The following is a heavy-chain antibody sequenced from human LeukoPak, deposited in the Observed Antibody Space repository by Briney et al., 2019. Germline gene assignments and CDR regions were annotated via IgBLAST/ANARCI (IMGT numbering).Heavy chain of an antibody. CDR3: ARAGETTVTHSYYMDV. J-gene: IGHJ6*03. CDR1: GYSISSGYY. CDR2: IYHSGST. Sequence: PSETLSLTCTVSGYSISSGYYWGWIRQPPGKGLEWIGSIYHSGSTYYNPSLKSRVTISVDTSKNQFSLKLSSVTAADTAVYYCARAGETTVTHSYYMDVWGKGTTVTVSS. D-gene: IGHD4-17*01. V-gene: IGHV4-38-2*02.